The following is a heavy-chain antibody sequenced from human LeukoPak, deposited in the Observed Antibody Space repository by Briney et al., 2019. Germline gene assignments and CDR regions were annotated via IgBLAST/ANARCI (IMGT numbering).Heavy chain of an antibody. J-gene: IGHJ4*02. Sequence: GGSLRLSCAASGFPFSSYAMYWVRQAPGKGLVWVSRVHGDGNNIGYADSVKGRSTIFRDNAKNTLYLQMNSLRPDDTAVYYCARARVGGPTDYWGQGTLVTVSS. D-gene: IGHD1-26*01. CDR3: ARARVGGPTDY. V-gene: IGHV3-74*01. CDR2: VHGDGNNI. CDR1: GFPFSSYA.